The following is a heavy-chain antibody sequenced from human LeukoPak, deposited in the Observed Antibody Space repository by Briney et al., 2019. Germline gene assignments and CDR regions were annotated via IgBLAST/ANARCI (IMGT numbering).Heavy chain of an antibody. V-gene: IGHV1-18*01. Sequence: ASVKVSCKASGYTFTSYGISWVRQAPGQGLEWMGWISAYNGNTNYAQKLQGRVTMTTDTSTSTAYMELSSLRSEDTAVYYCASQASGYAVDYWGQGTLVTVSS. CDR1: GYTFTSYG. CDR3: ASQASGYAVDY. D-gene: IGHD3-10*01. CDR2: ISAYNGNT. J-gene: IGHJ4*02.